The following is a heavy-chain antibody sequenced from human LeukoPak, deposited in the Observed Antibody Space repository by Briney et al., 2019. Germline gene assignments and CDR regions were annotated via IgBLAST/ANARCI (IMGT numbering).Heavy chain of an antibody. J-gene: IGHJ5*02. Sequence: SETLSLTCAVYGGSFSGYYWSWIRQPPGKGLEWIGEINHSGSTNYNPYLKSRVTISVDTSKNQFSLKLSSVTAADTAVYYCARAFRVPGYCSGGSCRRWFDPWGQGTLVTVSS. CDR3: ARAFRVPGYCSGGSCRRWFDP. V-gene: IGHV4-34*01. CDR1: GGSFSGYY. D-gene: IGHD2-15*01. CDR2: INHSGST.